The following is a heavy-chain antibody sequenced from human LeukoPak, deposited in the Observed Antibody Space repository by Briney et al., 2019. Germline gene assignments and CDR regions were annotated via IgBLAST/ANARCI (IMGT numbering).Heavy chain of an antibody. CDR3: AKEGYYYMDV. J-gene: IGHJ6*03. V-gene: IGHV3-7*04. Sequence: GGSLRLSCAASGFTFSRNWMNWVRQAPGKGLEWVANIKQDGSEKYYVDSVKGRITISRDNSNNTLYLQMNSLRGEDTAMYYCAKEGYYYMDVWGKGTTVTISS. CDR1: GFTFSRNW. CDR2: IKQDGSEK.